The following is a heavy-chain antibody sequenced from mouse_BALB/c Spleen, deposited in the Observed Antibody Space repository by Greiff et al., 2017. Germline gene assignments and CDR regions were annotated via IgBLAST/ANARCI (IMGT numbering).Heavy chain of an antibody. D-gene: IGHD2-4*01. V-gene: IGHV1-9*01. J-gene: IGHJ1*01. CDR3: AVIYYDYDGYFDV. CDR2: ILPGSGST. Sequence: VKLMESGAELMKPGASVKISCKATGYTFSSYWIEWVKQRPGHGLEWIGEILPGSGSTNYNEKFKGKATFTADTSSNTAYMQLSSLTSEDSAVYYCAVIYYDYDGYFDVWGAGTAVTVSS. CDR1: GYTFSSYW.